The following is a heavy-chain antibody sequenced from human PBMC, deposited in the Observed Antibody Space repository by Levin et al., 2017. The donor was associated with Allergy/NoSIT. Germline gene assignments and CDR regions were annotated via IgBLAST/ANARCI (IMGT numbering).Heavy chain of an antibody. D-gene: IGHD1-26*01. J-gene: IGHJ4*02. CDR2: IYPGDSDT. CDR1: GYSFTTYW. V-gene: IGHV5-51*01. Sequence: GESLKISCKGSGYSFTTYWIGWVRQMPGKGLEWMGIIYPGDSDTRYSPSFQGQVTISADKSVFTAYLQWSSLKASDTAIYYCARRAYSQEYFDYWGQGTLVTVSS. CDR3: ARRAYSQEYFDY.